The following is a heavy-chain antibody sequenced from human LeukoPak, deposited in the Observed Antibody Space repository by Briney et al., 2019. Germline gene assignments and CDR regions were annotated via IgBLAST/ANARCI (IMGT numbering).Heavy chain of an antibody. J-gene: IGHJ1*01. D-gene: IGHD3-10*01. Sequence: GSLSFSCAGYGFTCDGNGMGWVGQAQGQGLEWGFGINWNGNSTGYPNSVKGRFTTSRANAMNALYLQMNSLRAEDTVLYYCARGGWFRQLLFGNWGQGTLVTVSS. V-gene: IGHV3-20*04. CDR3: ARGGWFRQLLFGN. CDR2: INWNGNST. CDR1: GFTCDGNG.